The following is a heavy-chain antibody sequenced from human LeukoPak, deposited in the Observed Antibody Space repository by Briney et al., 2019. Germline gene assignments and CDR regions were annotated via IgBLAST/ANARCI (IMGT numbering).Heavy chain of an antibody. J-gene: IGHJ4*02. Sequence: PSETLSLTCTVSGGSISSGDYYWSWIRQPPGKGLEWIGYIYYSGSTYYNPSLKSRVTISVDTSKNPFSLKLSSVTAADTAVYYCARGQRNYGLYFDYWGQGTLVTVSS. D-gene: IGHD1-7*01. CDR3: ARGQRNYGLYFDY. CDR1: GGSISSGDYY. V-gene: IGHV4-30-4*08. CDR2: IYYSGST.